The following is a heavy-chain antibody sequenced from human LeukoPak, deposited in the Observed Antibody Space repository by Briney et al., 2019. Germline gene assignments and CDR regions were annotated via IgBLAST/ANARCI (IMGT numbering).Heavy chain of an antibody. CDR2: INHSGST. Sequence: SETLSLTCAVYGGSFSGYYWSWIRQPPGKGLEWIGEINHSGSTNYNPSLKSRVTISVGTSKNQFSLKLSSVTAADTAVYYCARRTRSRTRQLVPSAFDYWGQGTLVTVSS. J-gene: IGHJ4*02. CDR3: ARRTRSRTRQLVPSAFDY. CDR1: GGSFSGYY. V-gene: IGHV4-34*01. D-gene: IGHD6-6*01.